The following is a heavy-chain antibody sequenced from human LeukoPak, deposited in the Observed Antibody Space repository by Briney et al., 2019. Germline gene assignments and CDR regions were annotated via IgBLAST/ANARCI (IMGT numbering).Heavy chain of an antibody. J-gene: IGHJ4*02. CDR1: GFTVSSNY. Sequence: PGGSLRLSCAASGFTVSSNYMSWVHQAPGKGLEWVSVIYSGGSTYYADSVKGRFTISRDNSKNTLYLQMNSLRAEDTAVYYCASTYYDILTGYYKDYWGQGTLVTVSS. D-gene: IGHD3-9*01. CDR3: ASTYYDILTGYYKDY. CDR2: IYSGGST. V-gene: IGHV3-53*01.